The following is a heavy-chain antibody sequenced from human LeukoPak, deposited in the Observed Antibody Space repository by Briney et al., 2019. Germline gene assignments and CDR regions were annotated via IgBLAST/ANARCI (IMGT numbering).Heavy chain of an antibody. D-gene: IGHD3-3*01. CDR1: GFTFSSYW. V-gene: IGHV3-7*01. J-gene: IGHJ4*02. Sequence: GGSLRLSCAASGFTFSSYWMSWVRQAPGKGLEWLVNINQYGSESYSVDSVKGRFTISRDNTKNSPYLQMSSLRAEDAAVYYCATYDFWSGFGLGNWGQGTLVTVSS. CDR2: INQYGSES. CDR3: ATYDFWSGFGLGN.